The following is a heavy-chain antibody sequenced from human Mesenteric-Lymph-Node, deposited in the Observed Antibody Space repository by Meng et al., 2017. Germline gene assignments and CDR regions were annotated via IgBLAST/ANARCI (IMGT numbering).Heavy chain of an antibody. CDR1: GGSISCSRYY. CDR3: ASGRKYCSSTSCYGQFDY. V-gene: IGHV4-39*07. D-gene: IGHD2-2*01. CDR2: VVYSGTT. J-gene: IGHJ4*02. Sequence: LQLQESGPGLGSPSETLSLTCTVSGGSISCSRYYWAGIRQPPGEGLEWIGSVVYSGTTYYTSSLKSRVTISVDKSKNQFSLKLSSVTAADTAVYYCASGRKYCSSTSCYGQFDYWGQGTLVTVSS.